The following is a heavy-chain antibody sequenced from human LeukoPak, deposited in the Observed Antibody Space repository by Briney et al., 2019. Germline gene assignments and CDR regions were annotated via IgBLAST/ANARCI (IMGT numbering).Heavy chain of an antibody. V-gene: IGHV3-53*01. J-gene: IGHJ6*03. CDR2: IYSGGST. D-gene: IGHD3-22*01. Sequence: GGSLRLSCAASGFTVSSNYMSWVRQAPGKGLEWVSVIYSGGSTYYADSVKGRFTISRDNSKNTLYLQMNSLRAEDTAVYYCAGDYYYDSSGYYYYYMDVWGKGTTVTVSS. CDR1: GFTVSSNY. CDR3: AGDYYYDSSGYYYYYMDV.